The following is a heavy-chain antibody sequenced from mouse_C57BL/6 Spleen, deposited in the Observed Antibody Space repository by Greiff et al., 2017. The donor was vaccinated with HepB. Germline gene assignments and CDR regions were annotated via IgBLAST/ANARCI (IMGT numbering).Heavy chain of an antibody. CDR1: GYTFTSYW. Sequence: QVQLQQPGAELVKPGASVKLSCKASGYTFTSYWMQWVKQRPGQGLEWIGEIDPSDSYTNYNQKFKGKATLTVDTSSSTAYMQLSSLTSEDSAVYYCARGGLLRDYYAMDYWGQGTSVTVSS. CDR3: ARGGLLRDYYAMDY. CDR2: IDPSDSYT. J-gene: IGHJ4*01. D-gene: IGHD1-1*01. V-gene: IGHV1-50*01.